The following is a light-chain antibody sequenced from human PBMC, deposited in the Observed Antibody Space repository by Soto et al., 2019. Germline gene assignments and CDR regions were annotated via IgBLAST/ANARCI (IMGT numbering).Light chain of an antibody. Sequence: QSALTQPASVSGSPGQSITISCTGTSSDVGIYNLVSWYQQHPGKAPKLMIYEDHKRPSGVSNRFSGSKSGNTASLTISGLQAEDEAHYYCSSYAGGTTPVVFGGGTQLTVL. CDR3: SSYAGGTTPVV. CDR2: EDH. CDR1: SSDVGIYNL. V-gene: IGLV2-23*01. J-gene: IGLJ7*01.